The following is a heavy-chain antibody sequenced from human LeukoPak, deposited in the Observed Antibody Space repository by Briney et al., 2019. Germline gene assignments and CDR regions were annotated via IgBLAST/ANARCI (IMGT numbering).Heavy chain of an antibody. Sequence: GGSLRLSCAASGFKFTNYAMHWVRQAPGKGLEWVSTIGGSGVTKFYADSVAGRFTISRDNSNNALYLQMNNLRAEDVAIYYCARGASSWEYTTFDVWGQGAIVTVSS. CDR1: GFKFTNYA. CDR3: ARGASSWEYTTFDV. J-gene: IGHJ3*01. D-gene: IGHD6-13*01. V-gene: IGHV3-23*01. CDR2: IGGSGVTK.